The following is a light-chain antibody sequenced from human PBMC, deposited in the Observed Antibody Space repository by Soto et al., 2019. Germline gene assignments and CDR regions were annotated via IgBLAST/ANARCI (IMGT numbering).Light chain of an antibody. CDR1: QSVTRN. J-gene: IGKJ2*01. V-gene: IGKV3-15*01. CDR2: GAS. CDR3: QQYHNWPPYT. Sequence: EILMTQSPAILSVSPGERATLSCRASQSVTRNLAWFQQKPGQAPRLLIYGASMRATGIPARFSGSGSGTEFTLTINSLQSEDFAVYYCQQYHNWPPYTFGQGTKLEMK.